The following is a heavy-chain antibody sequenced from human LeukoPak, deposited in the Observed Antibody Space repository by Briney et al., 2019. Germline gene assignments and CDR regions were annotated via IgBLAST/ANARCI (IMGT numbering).Heavy chain of an antibody. V-gene: IGHV3-30*02. J-gene: IGHJ2*01. D-gene: IGHD3-10*01. CDR1: GFTFSSYG. CDR2: IWYGGSNK. Sequence: GGSLRLSCAASGFTFSSYGMHWVRQAPGKGLEWVAVIWYGGSNKYYADSVKGRFTISRDNFKNTLNLQMNSLRAEDTAVYYCAKEAVRGVNTPGWYFDLWGRGTLVTVSS. CDR3: AKEAVRGVNTPGWYFDL.